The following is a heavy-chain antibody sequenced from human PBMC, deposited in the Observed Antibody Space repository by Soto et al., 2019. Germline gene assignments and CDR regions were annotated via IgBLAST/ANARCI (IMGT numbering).Heavy chain of an antibody. V-gene: IGHV1-18*04. CDR1: GYIFRNYA. Sequence: QIQRVQSGAELKKPGASVRVSCKTSGYIFRNYAISWVRQAPGQGLEWMGWISVSNDNTDSSHALRCSLTMTTDTSTSTAYLALTSLRSNDTAVYYCARSSPPLDAWGPGSLVTVTS. J-gene: IGHJ5*02. CDR3: ARSSPPLDA. D-gene: IGHD3-10*01. CDR2: ISVSNDNT.